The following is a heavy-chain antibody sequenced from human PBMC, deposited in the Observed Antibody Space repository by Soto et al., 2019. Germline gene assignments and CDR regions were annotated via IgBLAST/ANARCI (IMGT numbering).Heavy chain of an antibody. D-gene: IGHD6-13*01. CDR3: AKDSISSSWYRGYFDY. Sequence: EVQLLESGGGLVQSGGSLRLSCAASGFTFSNYAMSWVRQAPGKGLEWVSAISGSGGRTDYADSVKGRFTISRDKSKNTLFLQRNSLRAEDTAVYYCAKDSISSSWYRGYFDYWGQGTLVTVSS. V-gene: IGHV3-23*01. CDR1: GFTFSNYA. J-gene: IGHJ4*02. CDR2: ISGSGGRT.